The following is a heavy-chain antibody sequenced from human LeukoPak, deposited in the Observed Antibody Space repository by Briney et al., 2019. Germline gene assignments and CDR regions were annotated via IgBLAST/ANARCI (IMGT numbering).Heavy chain of an antibody. CDR1: GYTFTGYY. CDR3: ARENYDSSGLSLDY. CDR2: ISAYNGNT. V-gene: IGHV1-18*04. D-gene: IGHD3-22*01. J-gene: IGHJ4*02. Sequence: GASVKVSCKASGYTFTGYYMHWVRQAPGQGLEWMGWISAYNGNTNYAQKLQGRVTMTTDTSTSTAYMELRSLRPDDTAVYYCARENYDSSGLSLDYWGQGTLVTVSS.